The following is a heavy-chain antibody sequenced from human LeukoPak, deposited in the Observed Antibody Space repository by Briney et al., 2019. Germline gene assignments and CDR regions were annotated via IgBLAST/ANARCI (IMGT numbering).Heavy chain of an antibody. D-gene: IGHD1-7*01. CDR1: GFTFGSYA. Sequence: GGSLRLSCAASGFTFGSYAMGWVRQAPGKGLEWVSTISGSAISTYYADSVKGRFTISRDNSKNTLYLQMNSLRPEDTAVYYCAKDFYPLGNYVIYFDYWGQGTLVTVSS. CDR2: ISGSAIST. J-gene: IGHJ4*02. CDR3: AKDFYPLGNYVIYFDY. V-gene: IGHV3-23*01.